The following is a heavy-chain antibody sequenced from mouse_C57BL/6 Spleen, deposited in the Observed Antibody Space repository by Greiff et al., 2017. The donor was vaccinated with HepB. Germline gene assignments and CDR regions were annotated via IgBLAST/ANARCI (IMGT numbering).Heavy chain of an antibody. V-gene: IGHV3-6*01. Sequence: VQLQQSGPGLVKPSQSLSLTCSVTGYSITSGYYWNWIRQFPGNKLEWMGYISYDGSNNYNPSLKNRISITRDTSKNQFFLKLNSVTTEDTATYYCARAYYGSSYGYFDVWGTGTTVTVSS. D-gene: IGHD1-1*01. CDR3: ARAYYGSSYGYFDV. CDR2: ISYDGSN. CDR1: GYSITSGYY. J-gene: IGHJ1*03.